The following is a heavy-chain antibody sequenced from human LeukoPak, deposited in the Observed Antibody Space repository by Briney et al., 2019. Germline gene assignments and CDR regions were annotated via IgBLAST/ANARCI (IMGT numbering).Heavy chain of an antibody. Sequence: SETLSLTCTVSGGSISSYYWSWIRQPAGKGLEWIGRIYTSGSTNYNPSLKSRVTMSVDTSKNQFSLKLSSVTAADTAVYYCAREVAAAGLLLEYYFDYWGQGTLVTVSS. D-gene: IGHD6-13*01. CDR3: AREVAAAGLLLEYYFDY. CDR2: IYTSGST. J-gene: IGHJ4*02. CDR1: GGSISSYY. V-gene: IGHV4-4*07.